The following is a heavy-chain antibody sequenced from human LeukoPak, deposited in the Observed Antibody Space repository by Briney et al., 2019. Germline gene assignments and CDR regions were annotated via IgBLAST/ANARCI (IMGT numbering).Heavy chain of an antibody. D-gene: IGHD3-22*01. V-gene: IGHV4-59*08. CDR3: ARTYDSSGYYYD. CDR1: GGSISSYY. Sequence: PSETLSLTCTVPGGSISSYYWSWIRQPPGKGLEWIGYIYYSGSTNYNPSLKSRVTISVDTSKNQFSLKLSSVTAADTAVYYCARTYDSSGYYYDWGQGTLVTVSS. J-gene: IGHJ4*02. CDR2: IYYSGST.